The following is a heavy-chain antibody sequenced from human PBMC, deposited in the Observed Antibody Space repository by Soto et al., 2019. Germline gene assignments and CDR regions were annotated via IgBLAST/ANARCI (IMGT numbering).Heavy chain of an antibody. CDR1: GGSFSGYY. CDR3: ARDVPFDY. J-gene: IGHJ4*02. Sequence: TSETLSLTCAVYGGSFSGYYWSWIRQPPGKGLEWTGEINHSGSTNYNPSLKSRVTISVDTSKNQFSLKLSSVTAADTAVYYCARDVPFDYWGQGTLVTVSS. CDR2: INHSGST. V-gene: IGHV4-34*01.